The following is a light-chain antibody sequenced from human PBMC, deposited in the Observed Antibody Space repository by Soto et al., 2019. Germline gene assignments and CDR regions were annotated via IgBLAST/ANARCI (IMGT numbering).Light chain of an antibody. J-gene: IGKJ2*01. CDR1: QSISTY. Sequence: DIQMTQSPSSLSASVGDRVTITCRASQSISTYLNWYQQKPGKAPNLLIYTASSFQSGVPSRFSGSGSGTDFTLTISSLQPEDSATYYCQESFSSRRTFGQGTKLEIK. CDR2: TAS. CDR3: QESFSSRRT. V-gene: IGKV1-39*01.